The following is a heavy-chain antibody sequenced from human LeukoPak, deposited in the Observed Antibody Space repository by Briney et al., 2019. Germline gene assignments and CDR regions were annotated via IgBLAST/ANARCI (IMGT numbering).Heavy chain of an antibody. CDR1: GGSISSSSYY. CDR2: IYYSGST. J-gene: IGHJ4*02. D-gene: IGHD2-15*01. V-gene: IGHV4-39*07. Sequence: PSETLSLTCTVSGGSISSSSYYWGWIRQPPGKGLEWIGSIYYSGSTYYNPSLKSRVTISVDTSKNQFSLKLSSVTAADTAVYYCARSGVVAAVYYFDYWGQGTLVTVSS. CDR3: ARSGVVAAVYYFDY.